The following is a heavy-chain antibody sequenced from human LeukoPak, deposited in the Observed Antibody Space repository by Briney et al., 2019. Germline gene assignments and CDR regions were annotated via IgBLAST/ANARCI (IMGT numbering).Heavy chain of an antibody. V-gene: IGHV3-66*01. Sequence: GGSLRLSCAASGFTVSSNCMSWVRQAPGKGLEWVSVIYSGGSTYYADSVKGRFTISRDNSKNTLYLQMNSLRAEDTAVYYCARDPYGDYERYYYYYGMDVWGQGTTVTVSS. CDR1: GFTVSSNC. CDR2: IYSGGST. J-gene: IGHJ6*02. D-gene: IGHD4-17*01. CDR3: ARDPYGDYERYYYYYGMDV.